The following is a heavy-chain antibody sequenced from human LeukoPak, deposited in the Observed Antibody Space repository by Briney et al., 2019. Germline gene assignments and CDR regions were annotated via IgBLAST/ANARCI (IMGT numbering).Heavy chain of an antibody. CDR2: ISSSGSTI. V-gene: IGHV3-48*03. Sequence: PGGSLRLSCAASGFTFSSYAMNWVRQAPGKGLEWVSYISSSGSTIYYADSVKGRFTISRDNAKNSLYLQMNSLRAEDTAVYYCARVGYCSGGSCWDLDYWGQGTLVTVSS. CDR1: GFTFSSYA. D-gene: IGHD2-15*01. J-gene: IGHJ4*02. CDR3: ARVGYCSGGSCWDLDY.